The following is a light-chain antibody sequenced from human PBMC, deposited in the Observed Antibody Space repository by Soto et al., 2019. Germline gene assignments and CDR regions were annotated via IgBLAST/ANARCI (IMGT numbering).Light chain of an antibody. J-gene: IGKJ1*01. CDR2: GAS. CDR3: QQYGSSPPWT. V-gene: IGKV3-20*01. Sequence: EIVLTQSPGTLSLSPGERATLSCRASESVSSSYLAWYQQKPGQAPRLLIFGASSRATGTPDRFSGSGSGTDFTLTISRLEPEDFAVYYCQQYGSSPPWTVGQGNDVEIK. CDR1: ESVSSSY.